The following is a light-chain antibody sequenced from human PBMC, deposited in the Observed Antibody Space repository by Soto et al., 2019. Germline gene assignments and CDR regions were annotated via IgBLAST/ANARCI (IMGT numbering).Light chain of an antibody. CDR1: QRITTY. V-gene: IGKV3-11*01. Sequence: EIVLTYPPATLSLSPGESATLSCRASQRITTYLAWYQQKPGQAPRLLIYDASNRATGIPARFSGSGSGTDFTLTISSLEPEDFAFYYCQQRSGWPLTFGGGTKVDIK. CDR2: DAS. J-gene: IGKJ4*01. CDR3: QQRSGWPLT.